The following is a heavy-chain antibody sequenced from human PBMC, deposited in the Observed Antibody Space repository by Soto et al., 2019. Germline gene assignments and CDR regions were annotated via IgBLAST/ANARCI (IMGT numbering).Heavy chain of an antibody. CDR1: GLTFDDYA. D-gene: IGHD6-13*01. CDR2: ISWNSGSI. J-gene: IGHJ4*02. CDR3: AKGTPYSSSWTFDY. V-gene: IGHV3-9*01. Sequence: EVQLVESGGGLVQPGRSLRLSCAASGLTFDDYAMPWVRQAPGKGLEWVSGISWNSGSIGYADSVKGRFTISRDNAKNSLYLQMNSLRAEDTALYYCAKGTPYSSSWTFDYWGQGTLGTVSS.